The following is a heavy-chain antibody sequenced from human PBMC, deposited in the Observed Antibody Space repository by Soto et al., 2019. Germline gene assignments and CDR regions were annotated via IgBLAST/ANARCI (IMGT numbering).Heavy chain of an antibody. CDR1: GGTFSSYT. V-gene: IGHV1-69*04. J-gene: IGHJ5*02. CDR3: ARDCSSTSCYGSNWFDP. D-gene: IGHD2-2*01. Sequence: SVKVSCQASGGTFSSYTISWVRQAPGQGLEWMGRIIPILGIANYAQKFQGRVTITADKSTSTAYMELSSLRSEDTAVYYCARDCSSTSCYGSNWFDPWGQGTLVTVSS. CDR2: IIPILGIA.